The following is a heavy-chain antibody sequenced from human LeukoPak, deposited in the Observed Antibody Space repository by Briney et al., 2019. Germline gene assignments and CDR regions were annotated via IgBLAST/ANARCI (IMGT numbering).Heavy chain of an antibody. CDR3: ASTLRFLPYRRFDY. J-gene: IGHJ4*02. CDR2: IYQSGSGSS. D-gene: IGHD3-3*01. V-gene: IGHV4-39*01. Sequence: SETLSLTCSVSGGSIISSNYYWGWIRQPPGKGLEWIGSIYQSGSGSSYYNPSLKSRVIISGDTSNNHFSLRLRSVTAADTAVYYCASTLRFLPYRRFDYWGQGTLVTVPS. CDR1: GGSIISSNYY.